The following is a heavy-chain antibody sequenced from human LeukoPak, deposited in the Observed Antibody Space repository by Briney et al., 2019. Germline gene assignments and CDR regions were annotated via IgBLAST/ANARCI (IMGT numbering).Heavy chain of an antibody. CDR3: ARHVSVHYSSFDY. D-gene: IGHD2-15*01. J-gene: IGHJ4*02. CDR1: GGSISSYY. Sequence: PSGTLSLTCTVSGGSISSYYWSWIRQPPGKGLEWIGYIYYSGGTNYNPSLKSRVTISVDTSKNQFSLKLSSVTAADTAVYYCARHVSVHYSSFDYWGRGTLVTVSS. V-gene: IGHV4-59*01. CDR2: IYYSGGT.